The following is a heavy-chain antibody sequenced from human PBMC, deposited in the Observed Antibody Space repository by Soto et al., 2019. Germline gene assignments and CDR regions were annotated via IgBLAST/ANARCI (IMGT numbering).Heavy chain of an antibody. CDR2: ISYDGSNK. J-gene: IGHJ6*02. V-gene: IGHV3-30*03. D-gene: IGHD5-18*01. CDR1: GFTFSSYG. Sequence: SLRLSCAASGFTFSSYGMHWVRQAPGKGLEWVAFISYDGSNKYYADSVKGRFTISRDNSKNTLFLQMNSLRAEDTAVYFCAREWILLSLGDYYYGMDVWGRGTTVTVSS. CDR3: AREWILLSLGDYYYGMDV.